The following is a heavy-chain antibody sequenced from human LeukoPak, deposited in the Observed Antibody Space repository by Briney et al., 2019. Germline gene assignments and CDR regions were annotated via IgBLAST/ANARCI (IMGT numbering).Heavy chain of an antibody. J-gene: IGHJ3*02. V-gene: IGHV4-4*02. CDR3: ARNKPLDPFDI. CDR1: GGSISNDKW. Sequence: PSGTLSLTCAVSGGSISNDKWWSWVRQSPVKGLEWIGEMYHSGSTNYNPSLKSRVTISVDKSNNQFSLKLNGVTAADTAVYYCARNKPLDPFDIWGQGTMVTVSS. D-gene: IGHD1/OR15-1a*01. CDR2: MYHSGST.